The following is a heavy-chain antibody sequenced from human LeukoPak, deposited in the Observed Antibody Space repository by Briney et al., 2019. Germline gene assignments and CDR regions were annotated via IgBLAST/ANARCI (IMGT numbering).Heavy chain of an antibody. CDR2: INPNSGGT. CDR1: GYTFTGYY. J-gene: IGHJ6*02. CDR3: AREDSNPKYYYYYGMDV. V-gene: IGHV1-2*06. D-gene: IGHD4-11*01. Sequence: ASVKVSCKASGYTFTGYYMNWVRQAPGQGLEWMGRINPNSGGTKYAQKFQGRVTMTRDTSINTAYMELSGLRSDDTAVYYCAREDSNPKYYYYYGMDVWGQGTTVTVSS.